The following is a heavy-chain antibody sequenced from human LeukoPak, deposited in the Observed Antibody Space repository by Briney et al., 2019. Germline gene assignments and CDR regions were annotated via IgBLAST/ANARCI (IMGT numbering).Heavy chain of an antibody. CDR3: AKGTMVRGDRDF. CDR1: GFSFSSYA. V-gene: IGHV3-23*01. CDR2: ISGNGDST. J-gene: IGHJ4*02. D-gene: IGHD3-10*01. Sequence: GGSLRLSRAASGFSFSSYAMSWVRQAPGKGLEWVSAISGNGDSTYYADSVKGRFTTSRDNSKNTLYLQMNSLRAEDTAVYYCAKGTMVRGDRDFWGQGTLVTVSS.